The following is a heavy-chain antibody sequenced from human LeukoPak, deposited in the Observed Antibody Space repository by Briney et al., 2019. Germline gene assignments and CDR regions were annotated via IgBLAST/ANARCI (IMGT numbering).Heavy chain of an antibody. J-gene: IGHJ4*02. Sequence: SETLSLTCAVYGGSFSGYYWSWIRQPPGKGLEWIGEINHSGSTNYNPSPKSRVTISVETSKNQFSLKPSSVTAADTAVYYCARARITMVRGAPPDYWGQGTLVTVSS. CDR2: INHSGST. CDR1: GGSFSGYY. D-gene: IGHD3-10*01. V-gene: IGHV4-34*01. CDR3: ARARITMVRGAPPDY.